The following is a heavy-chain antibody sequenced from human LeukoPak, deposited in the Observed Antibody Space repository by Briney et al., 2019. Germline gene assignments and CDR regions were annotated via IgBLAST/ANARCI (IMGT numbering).Heavy chain of an antibody. D-gene: IGHD2-21*02. CDR3: ARVPRVAYCGGDCYYYFDY. CDR2: INHSGST. CDR1: GGSFSGYY. V-gene: IGHV4-34*01. Sequence: SETLSLTCAVYGGSFSGYYWSWIRQPPGKGLEWIGEINHSGSTNYNPSLKSRVTISVDTSKNQFSLKLSSVTAADTAVYYCARVPRVAYCGGDCYYYFDYWGQGTLVTVSS. J-gene: IGHJ4*02.